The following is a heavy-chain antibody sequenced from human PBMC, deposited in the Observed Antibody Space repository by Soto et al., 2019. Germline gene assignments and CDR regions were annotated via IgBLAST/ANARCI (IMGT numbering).Heavy chain of an antibody. J-gene: IGHJ6*02. D-gene: IGHD6-19*01. CDR2: ISSSSSYI. V-gene: IGHV3-21*01. Sequence: EVQLVESGGGLVKPGGSLRLSCAASGFTFSSYSMNWVRQAPGKGLEWVSSISSSSSYIYYADSVKGRFTISRDNAKNERYLQMSSMRGEDTAVYYCARVRSRIAVAQYCYGMDVWGQGTTVTVSS. CDR1: GFTFSSYS. CDR3: ARVRSRIAVAQYCYGMDV.